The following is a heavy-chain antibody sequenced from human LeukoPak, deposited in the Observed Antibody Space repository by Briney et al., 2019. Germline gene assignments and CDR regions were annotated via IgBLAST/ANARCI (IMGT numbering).Heavy chain of an antibody. CDR2: ISSSGSTK. Sequence: GGSLRLSCAVSGFTFSSFEMNWVRLAPGKGLEWVSYISSSGSTKYYADSVKGRFTISRDNAKSSLYLQMNSLRAEDTAVYYCARALRAVRGYYFDYWGQGTLVTVSS. D-gene: IGHD3-10*01. CDR3: ARALRAVRGYYFDY. CDR1: GFTFSSFE. J-gene: IGHJ4*02. V-gene: IGHV3-48*03.